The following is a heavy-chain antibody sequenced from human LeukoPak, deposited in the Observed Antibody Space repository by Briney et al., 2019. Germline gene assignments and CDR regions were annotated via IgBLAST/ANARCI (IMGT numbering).Heavy chain of an antibody. CDR3: ARESQSSGWYASPDY. Sequence: GASVKVSCKASGGTFSSYAISWVRQAPGQGLEWMGRIIPIFGTANYAQKFQGRVTITTDESTSTAYMELSSLRSEDTAVYYCARESQSSGWYASPDYWGQGTLVTVSS. CDR2: IIPIFGTA. CDR1: GGTFSSYA. V-gene: IGHV1-69*05. J-gene: IGHJ4*02. D-gene: IGHD6-19*01.